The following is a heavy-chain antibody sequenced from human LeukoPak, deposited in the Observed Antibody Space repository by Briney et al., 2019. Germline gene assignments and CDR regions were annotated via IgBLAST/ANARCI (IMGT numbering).Heavy chain of an antibody. Sequence: ASVKVSCKASGYTFTGYYMHWVRQAPGQGLERMGWINPNSGGTNYAQKFQGWVTMTRDTSISTAYMELSRLRSDDTAVYYCARAAYITYYYDSSGPQSGAFDIWGQGTMVTVSS. J-gene: IGHJ3*02. CDR1: GYTFTGYY. CDR3: ARAAYITYYYDSSGPQSGAFDI. D-gene: IGHD3-22*01. CDR2: INPNSGGT. V-gene: IGHV1-2*04.